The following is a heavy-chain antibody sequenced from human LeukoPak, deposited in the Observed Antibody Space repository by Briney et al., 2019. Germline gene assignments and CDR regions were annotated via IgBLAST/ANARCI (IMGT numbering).Heavy chain of an antibody. J-gene: IGHJ4*02. CDR1: GFTFRSYG. CDR2: ISSDGSGK. CDR3: VKDLTCGSYNFDY. D-gene: IGHD1-26*01. Sequence: GRSLRLSCAASGFTFRSYGMHWVRQAPGKGLEWVAVISSDGSGKHYADSVKGRFTISRDNSKNTLYLQMNSLRAEDTALYYCVKDLTCGSYNFDYWGQGTLVTVSS. V-gene: IGHV3-30*18.